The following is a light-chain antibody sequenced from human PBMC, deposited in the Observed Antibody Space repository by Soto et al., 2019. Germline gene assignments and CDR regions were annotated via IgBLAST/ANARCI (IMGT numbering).Light chain of an antibody. J-gene: IGKJ4*01. CDR2: WAF. V-gene: IGKV4-1*01. CDR3: QQYYNTPLT. CDR1: QSILYSSNNKSY. Sequence: DIVMTQSPDSLAVSLGERATINCKASQSILYSSNNKSYLAWYQQKPGQPPKLLIYWAFTRESGVPDRFSGRGSGTDFTLTISSLQAEDVAVYYCQQYYNTPLTFGGGTKVQIK.